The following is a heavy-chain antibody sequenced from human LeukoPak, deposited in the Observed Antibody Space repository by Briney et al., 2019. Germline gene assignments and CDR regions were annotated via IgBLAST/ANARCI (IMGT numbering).Heavy chain of an antibody. Sequence: SETLSLTCTVSGYSISSGYYWGWIRQPPGKGLERIASIYHSGSSYHNPSIKSRVTISIDTSKNQFSLKLRSVTAADTAVYYCAREAYYYGSGNLRYDYWGQGTLVTVSS. D-gene: IGHD3-10*01. CDR2: IYHSGSS. CDR1: GYSISSGYY. CDR3: AREAYYYGSGNLRYDY. J-gene: IGHJ4*02. V-gene: IGHV4-38-2*02.